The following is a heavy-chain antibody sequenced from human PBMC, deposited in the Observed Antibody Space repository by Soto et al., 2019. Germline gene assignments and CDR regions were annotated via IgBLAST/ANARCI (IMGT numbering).Heavy chain of an antibody. V-gene: IGHV3-7*03. CDR3: ARFYDSSGYYGVH. Sequence: PGGSLRLSCAASGFIFGTYWMTWVRQAPGKGLEWVANIKHDGGEKYYVDSVKGRFTISRDNAKNSLYLQMNSLRAEDTAVYYCARFYDSSGYYGVHWGQGTRVTVSS. J-gene: IGHJ4*02. CDR1: GFIFGTYW. CDR2: IKHDGGEK. D-gene: IGHD3-22*01.